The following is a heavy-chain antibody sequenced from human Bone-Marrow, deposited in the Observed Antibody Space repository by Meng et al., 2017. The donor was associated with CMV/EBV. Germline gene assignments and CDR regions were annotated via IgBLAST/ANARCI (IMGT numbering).Heavy chain of an antibody. CDR2: IRSKAKSYAT. CDR3: ARQGDFALDY. CDR1: GFIFSGSA. Sequence: CAASGFIFSGSAMHWVRQASGKGLEWVGRIRSKAKSYATVYAASVKGRFTISRDDSQNTAYLQMNSLKTEDTAVYYCARQGDFALDYWGQGTLVTVSS. V-gene: IGHV3-73*01. J-gene: IGHJ4*02. D-gene: IGHD3-3*01.